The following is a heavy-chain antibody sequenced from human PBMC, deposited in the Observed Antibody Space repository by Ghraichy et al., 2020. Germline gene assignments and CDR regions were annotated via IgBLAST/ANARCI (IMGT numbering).Heavy chain of an antibody. D-gene: IGHD3-10*01. J-gene: IGHJ4*02. CDR2: IYYSGST. V-gene: IGHV4-59*01. CDR3: ARGTIIFGDLRPFDS. Sequence: SQTLSLTCTVFGGSISPYYWSWIRQSPGKGLEWIGYIYYSGSTNYNPSLKSRVTISVDTSKNQFSLKLSSVTAADTAVYYCARGTIIFGDLRPFDSWGQGTLVTVSS. CDR1: GGSISPYY.